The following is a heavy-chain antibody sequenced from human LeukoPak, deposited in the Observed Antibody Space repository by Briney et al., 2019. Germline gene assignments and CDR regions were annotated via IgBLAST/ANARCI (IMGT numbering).Heavy chain of an antibody. CDR1: GYTFTGYY. CDR3: ARLYSSSWYPRMSYFQH. J-gene: IGHJ1*01. CDR2: INPNSGGT. V-gene: IGHV1-2*02. D-gene: IGHD6-13*01. Sequence: GASVKVSCKASGYTFTGYYMHWLRQAPGKGLEWMGCINPNSGGTNYAQKFQGRVTMTRDTSISTAYMELSRLRSDDTAVYYCARLYSSSWYPRMSYFQHWGQGTLVTVSS.